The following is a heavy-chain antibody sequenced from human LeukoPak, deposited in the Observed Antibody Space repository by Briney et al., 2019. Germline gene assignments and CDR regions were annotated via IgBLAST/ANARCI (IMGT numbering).Heavy chain of an antibody. V-gene: IGHV3-33*06. CDR3: AKELDDSSGYYQRYYYYYMDV. J-gene: IGHJ6*03. D-gene: IGHD3-22*01. Sequence: PGGSLRLSCAASGFTFRSYGMHWVRQAPGKGLEWVAVIWYDGSNKYYADSVKGRFTISRDNSKNTLYLQMNSLRAEDTAVYYCAKELDDSSGYYQRYYYYYMDVWGKGTTVTVSS. CDR2: IWYDGSNK. CDR1: GFTFRSYG.